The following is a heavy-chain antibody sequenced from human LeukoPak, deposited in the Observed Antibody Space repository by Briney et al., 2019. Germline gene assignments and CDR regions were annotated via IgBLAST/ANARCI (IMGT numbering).Heavy chain of an antibody. J-gene: IGHJ4*02. D-gene: IGHD3-22*01. CDR3: ARDSLMRYYDSSGYHRARFVDY. V-gene: IGHV3-48*02. CDR2: ISSSSSTI. CDR1: GFTFSSYS. Sequence: GGSLRLSCAASGFTFSSYSMNWVRQAPGKGLEWVSYISSSSSTIYYADSVKGRFTISRDNAKNSLYLQMNSLRDEDTAVYYCARDSLMRYYDSSGYHRARFVDYWGQGTLVTVSS.